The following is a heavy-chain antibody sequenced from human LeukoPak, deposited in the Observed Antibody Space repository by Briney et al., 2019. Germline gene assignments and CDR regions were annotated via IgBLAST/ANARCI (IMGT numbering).Heavy chain of an antibody. J-gene: IGHJ6*02. Sequence: ASVKVSCKVSGYTLTELSMHWVRQAPGQGLEWMGRINPNSGGTNYAQKFQGRVTMTRDTSISTAYMELSRLRSDDTAVYYCARVPRVSLYYGMDVWGQGTTVTVSS. D-gene: IGHD5/OR15-5a*01. CDR1: GYTLTELS. CDR2: INPNSGGT. V-gene: IGHV1-2*06. CDR3: ARVPRVSLYYGMDV.